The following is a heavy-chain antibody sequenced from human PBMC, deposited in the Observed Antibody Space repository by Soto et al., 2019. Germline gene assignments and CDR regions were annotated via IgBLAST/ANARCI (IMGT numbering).Heavy chain of an antibody. V-gene: IGHV1-69*13. Sequence: ASVKVSCKASGGTFSSYAISWVRQAPGQGLEWMGGIIPIFGTANYAQKFQGRVTITADESTSTAYMELSSLRSEDTAVYYCARSPQGRGLYNSSSLRSGAFDIWGQGTMVTVSS. J-gene: IGHJ3*02. D-gene: IGHD6-6*01. CDR1: GGTFSSYA. CDR2: IIPIFGTA. CDR3: ARSPQGRGLYNSSSLRSGAFDI.